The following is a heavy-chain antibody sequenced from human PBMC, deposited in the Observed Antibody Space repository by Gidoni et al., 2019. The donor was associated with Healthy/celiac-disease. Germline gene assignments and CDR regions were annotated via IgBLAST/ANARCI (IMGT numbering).Heavy chain of an antibody. CDR1: GYTFTSYG. J-gene: IGHJ5*02. D-gene: IGHD6-13*01. Sequence: QVQLGQSGAEGKKPGASVKVSCKASGYTFTSYGISWVRQAPGTGLEWMGWISAYNGDTNYAQTLQGRVTMTTDTSTSTAYMELSSLRSDDTAVYYCAMVIAAAGTRGFDPWGQGTLVTVSS. CDR3: AMVIAAAGTRGFDP. CDR2: ISAYNGDT. V-gene: IGHV1-18*01.